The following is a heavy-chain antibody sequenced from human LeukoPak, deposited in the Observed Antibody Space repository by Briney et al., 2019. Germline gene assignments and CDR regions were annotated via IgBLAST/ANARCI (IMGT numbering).Heavy chain of an antibody. CDR3: ARDWRRAPAGRYYFDY. Sequence: EASVKVSCKASGYTFTSYYMHWVRQAPGQGLEWMGIINPSGGSTSYAQKFQGRVTMTRDTSTSTVYMELSSPRSEDTAVYYCARDWRRAPAGRYYFDYWGQGTLVTVSS. V-gene: IGHV1-46*01. J-gene: IGHJ4*02. CDR2: INPSGGST. CDR1: GYTFTSYY. D-gene: IGHD3-3*01.